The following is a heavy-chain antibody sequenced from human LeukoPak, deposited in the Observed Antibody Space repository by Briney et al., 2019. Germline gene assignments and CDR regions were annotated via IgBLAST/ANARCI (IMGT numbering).Heavy chain of an antibody. V-gene: IGHV1-24*01. CDR2: FDPEDSDP. J-gene: IGHJ6*03. Sequence: GASVKVSCKVSGYTLTDFPVHWVRQAPGKGLEWMGGFDPEDSDPTYAQNFQGRLTITEDTYTDTFYMELTRLRSEDTALYFCATGRGDYYYFMDVWGKGTMVTVSS. D-gene: IGHD3-10*01. CDR1: GYTLTDFP. CDR3: ATGRGDYYYFMDV.